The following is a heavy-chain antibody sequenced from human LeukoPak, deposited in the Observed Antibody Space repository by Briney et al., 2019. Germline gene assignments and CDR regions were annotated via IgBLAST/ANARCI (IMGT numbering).Heavy chain of an antibody. D-gene: IGHD1-14*01. Sequence: SETLSLSCSMSNGSISSYYWSWVRQPPGKELEWMGYIYYKGTTNYNPSLKSRVTMLVDTSTNQFSLRLTSVTAADTGVYYCARDAGVLRNLEHFDTWGGGTLAAVSS. V-gene: IGHV4-59*01. J-gene: IGHJ2*01. CDR1: NGSISSYY. CDR2: IYYKGTT. CDR3: ARDAGVLRNLEHFDT.